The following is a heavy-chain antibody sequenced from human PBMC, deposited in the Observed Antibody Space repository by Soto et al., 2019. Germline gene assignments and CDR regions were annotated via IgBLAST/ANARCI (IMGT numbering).Heavy chain of an antibody. CDR1: GGSFSGYY. CDR2: VNHGGTS. V-gene: IGHV4-34*01. CDR3: ARVPDY. D-gene: IGHD2-2*01. Sequence: SETLSLTCAVHGGSFSGYYWDWIRQPPGKGLEWIGEVNHGGTSNYNPSLKSRAIISVDTSKNQFSLKLSSVTAADTAVYYCARVPDYWGQGTLVTVSS. J-gene: IGHJ4*02.